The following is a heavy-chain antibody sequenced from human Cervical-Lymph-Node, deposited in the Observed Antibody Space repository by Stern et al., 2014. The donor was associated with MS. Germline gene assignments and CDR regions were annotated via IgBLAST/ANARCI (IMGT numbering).Heavy chain of an antibody. D-gene: IGHD6-19*01. J-gene: IGHJ4*02. CDR2: IWYDGSNK. Sequence: VQLVESGGGVVQPGRSLRLSCAASGFTFSSYGMHWVRQAPGKGLEWVAVIWYDGSNKYYADAVKGRFPISRDNSKNTLYLQMNSLRAEDTAVYYCARDGDGYSSGWTYYFDYWGQGTLVTVSS. CDR3: ARDGDGYSSGWTYYFDY. CDR1: GFTFSSYG. V-gene: IGHV3-33*01.